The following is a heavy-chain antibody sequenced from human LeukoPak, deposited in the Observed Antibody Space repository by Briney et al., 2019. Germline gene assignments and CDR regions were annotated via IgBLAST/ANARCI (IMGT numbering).Heavy chain of an antibody. D-gene: IGHD6-25*01. J-gene: IGHJ4*02. V-gene: IGHV3-30*04. Sequence: GGSLRLSCAASGFTFSSYAMHWVRQAPGKGLEWVAVISYDGSNKYYADSVKGRFTISRDNSKNTLYLQMNSLRAEDTAVYYCARDLLLNPSHSGGWSGRPALKYWGQGTLVTVSS. CDR2: ISYDGSNK. CDR3: ARDLLLNPSHSGGWSGRPALKY. CDR1: GFTFSSYA.